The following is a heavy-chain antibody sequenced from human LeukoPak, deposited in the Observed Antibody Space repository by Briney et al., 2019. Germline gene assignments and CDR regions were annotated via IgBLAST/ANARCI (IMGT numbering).Heavy chain of an antibody. CDR1: GFTFDDYA. J-gene: IGHJ4*02. Sequence: GRSLRLSCAASGFTFDDYAMHWVWQAPGKGLEWVSGISWNSGSIGYADSVKGRFTISRDNAKNSLYLQMNSLRTEDTALYYCAKERYDFWSGHYSPTPYFDYWGQGTLVTVSS. CDR2: ISWNSGSI. D-gene: IGHD3-3*01. CDR3: AKERYDFWSGHYSPTPYFDY. V-gene: IGHV3-9*01.